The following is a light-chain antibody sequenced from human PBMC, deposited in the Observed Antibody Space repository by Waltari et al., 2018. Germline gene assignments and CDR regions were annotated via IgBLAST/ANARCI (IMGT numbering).Light chain of an antibody. CDR2: DVT. J-gene: IGLJ3*02. CDR3: STYTRSSTLE. CDR1: KNDIGIYNH. Sequence: QSALTQPASVSASAGQSITISCTGTKNDIGIYNHVAWYQQYPNEVPKLLIFDVTKRPSGVSNRFSGSKSGNTASLTISGVQAEDEAFYYCSTYTRSSTLEFGGGTQLT. V-gene: IGLV2-14*03.